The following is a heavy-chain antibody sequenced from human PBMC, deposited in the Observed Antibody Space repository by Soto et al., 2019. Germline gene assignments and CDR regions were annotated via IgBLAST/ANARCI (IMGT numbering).Heavy chain of an antibody. J-gene: IGHJ4*02. V-gene: IGHV4-39*01. CDR3: ANVDTAMVSLDY. D-gene: IGHD5-18*01. Sequence: SETLSLTCTVSGGSISSSSYYWGWIRQPPGKGLEWIGSIYYSGSTYYNPSLKSRVTISVDTSKNQFSLKLSSVTAADTAVYYCANVDTAMVSLDYWGQGTLVTVPQ. CDR2: IYYSGST. CDR1: GGSISSSSYY.